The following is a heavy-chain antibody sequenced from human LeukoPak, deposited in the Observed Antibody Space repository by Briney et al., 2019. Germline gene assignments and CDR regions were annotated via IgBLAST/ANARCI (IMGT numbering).Heavy chain of an antibody. V-gene: IGHV1-3*01. Sequence: AASVKVSCKASGYTFTTYAMHWVRQAPGQRLEWMGWINAGNGNTKYSQKFQGRVTITRDTSASTIYMELSSLRSEDTAVYYCARGGWSRGFDYWGQGTLVTVSS. CDR3: ARGGWSRGFDY. J-gene: IGHJ4*02. D-gene: IGHD6-19*01. CDR1: GYTFTTYA. CDR2: INAGNGNT.